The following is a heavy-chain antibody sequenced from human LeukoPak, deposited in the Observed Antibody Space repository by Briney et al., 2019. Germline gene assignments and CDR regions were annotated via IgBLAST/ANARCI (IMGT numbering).Heavy chain of an antibody. CDR1: GFAFSSYA. J-gene: IGHJ4*02. D-gene: IGHD6-13*01. Sequence: GGSLRLSCAASGFAFSSYAMSWVRQAPGKGLEWVSAISGSGGSTYYADSVKGRFTISRDNSKNTLYLQMNSLRAEDTAVYYCAKRGDSSSWYGNFDYWGQGTLVTVSS. CDR2: ISGSGGST. V-gene: IGHV3-23*01. CDR3: AKRGDSSSWYGNFDY.